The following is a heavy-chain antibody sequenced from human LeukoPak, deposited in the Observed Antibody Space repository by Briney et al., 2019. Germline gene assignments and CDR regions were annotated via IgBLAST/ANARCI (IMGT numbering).Heavy chain of an antibody. V-gene: IGHV1-69*06. CDR3: VRARLPVKLVRMAEGTHFNY. D-gene: IGHD6-13*01. Sequence: ASVKVSCKASGYTFTGYYMHWVRQAPGQGLEWMGGIIPIFGTANYAQKFQGGVTITADRSTRTAYMGLSSLRAEDTAVYYCVRARLPVKLVRMAEGTHFNYWAREPLVTASS. CDR1: GYTFTGYY. J-gene: IGHJ4*02. CDR2: IIPIFGTA.